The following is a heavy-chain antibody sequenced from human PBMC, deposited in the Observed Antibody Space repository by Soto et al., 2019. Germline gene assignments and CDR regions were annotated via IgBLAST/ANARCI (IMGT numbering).Heavy chain of an antibody. Sequence: KQSQTLSLTRAFSGDTLSSTSAAWTSIRQSPSRGLGWLGRTYYRSKWYNDYAVSVKSRITINPDTSMNQFFLHLNSVTPADTAIYYCARDCGGGRCYSYSSIYYYYGMDVWGQGTTVTVSS. V-gene: IGHV6-1*01. J-gene: IGHJ6*02. D-gene: IGHD2-15*01. CDR2: TYYRSKWYN. CDR3: ARDCGGGRCYSYSSIYYYYGMDV. CDR1: GDTLSSTSAA.